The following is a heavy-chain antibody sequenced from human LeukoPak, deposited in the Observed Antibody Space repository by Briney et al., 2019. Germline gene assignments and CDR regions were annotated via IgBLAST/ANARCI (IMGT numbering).Heavy chain of an antibody. CDR2: IWSDGGRS. Sequence: GGSLRLSCAASGFTFSAHGMHWVRQAPGKGLEWVAVIWSDGGRSYNSDSVKGRFTISRDNSKNTLYLQMNSLRADDTAVYYCATDSIGPATDFDYWGQGTLVTVSS. V-gene: IGHV3-33*01. CDR3: ATDSIGPATDFDY. CDR1: GFTFSAHG. J-gene: IGHJ4*02. D-gene: IGHD2-2*01.